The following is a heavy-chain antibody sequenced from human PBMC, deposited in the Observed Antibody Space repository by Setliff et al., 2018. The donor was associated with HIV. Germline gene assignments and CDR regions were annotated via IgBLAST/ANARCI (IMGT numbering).Heavy chain of an antibody. CDR1: GYSFTSNW. Sequence: PGESLTISCKGSGYSFTSNWIGWVCQMPGKGLEWKWIIHPVESDTRYSPSFQGQVTISADKSISTAYRQWSTLNASDTAIYYCARHRHTAAGTLDAFDIWGQGTVVTVAS. CDR3: ARHRHTAAGTLDAFDI. V-gene: IGHV5-51*01. CDR2: IHPVESDT. J-gene: IGHJ3*02. D-gene: IGHD6-13*01.